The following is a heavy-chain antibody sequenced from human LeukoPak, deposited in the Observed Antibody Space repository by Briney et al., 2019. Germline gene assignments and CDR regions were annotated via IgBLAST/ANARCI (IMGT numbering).Heavy chain of an antibody. J-gene: IGHJ3*02. V-gene: IGHV3-7*03. CDR2: INKDGSEK. CDR3: AKDSSFSASGAFDI. CDR1: GFTFTSYW. Sequence: GGSLRLSCAASGFTFTSYWMTWVRQAPGKGLEWVANINKDGSEKNYVDSVKGRFTISRDNAKNSLYLQMNSLRAEDMALYYCAKDSSFSASGAFDIWGQGTMVTVSS. D-gene: IGHD6-6*01.